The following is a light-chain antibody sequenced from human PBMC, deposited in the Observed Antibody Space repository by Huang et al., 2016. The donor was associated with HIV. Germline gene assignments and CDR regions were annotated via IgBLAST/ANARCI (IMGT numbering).Light chain of an antibody. CDR2: GAS. CDR1: QSVNSK. J-gene: IGKJ2*01. Sequence: EIVMTQSPATLSLSPGERATLSCRASQSVNSKLAWYQQNPGQAPSLLIYGASTRATGVPGRFSGRGSGTEFTLTISSLQSEDFAVYYCQQYSKWPPNTFGQGTKLESK. CDR3: QQYSKWPPNT. V-gene: IGKV3-15*01.